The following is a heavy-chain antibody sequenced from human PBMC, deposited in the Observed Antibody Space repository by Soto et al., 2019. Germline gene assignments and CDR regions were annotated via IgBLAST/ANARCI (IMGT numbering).Heavy chain of an antibody. D-gene: IGHD3-10*01. CDR2: ISAYNGNT. Sequence: QVQLVQSGAEVKKPGASVKVSCKASGYTFTSYGISWVRQAPGQGLEWMGWISAYNGNTNYVQKLQGRVTMTTDTSTSTAYIELRSRRSDDTAVYYCASASPYGFGELSSHPYSYYGLDVWGQGTTVTVSS. V-gene: IGHV1-18*04. J-gene: IGHJ6*02. CDR1: GYTFTSYG. CDR3: ASASPYGFGELSSHPYSYYGLDV.